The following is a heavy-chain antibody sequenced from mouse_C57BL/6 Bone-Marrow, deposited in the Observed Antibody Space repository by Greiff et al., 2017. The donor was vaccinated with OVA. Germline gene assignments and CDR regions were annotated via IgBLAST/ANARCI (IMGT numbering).Heavy chain of an antibody. V-gene: IGHV14-4*01. J-gene: IGHJ2*01. CDR3: TTGNYYGSKDY. CDR2: IDPENGDT. Sequence: VPLQPSGAELVRPGASVKLSCTASGFNIKDDYMPWVKQRPEQGLEWIGWIDPENGDTVYASKFQGKATITADTSSNTAYLQLSSLTSEDTAVYYCTTGNYYGSKDYWGQGTTLTVSS. D-gene: IGHD1-1*01. CDR1: GFNIKDDY.